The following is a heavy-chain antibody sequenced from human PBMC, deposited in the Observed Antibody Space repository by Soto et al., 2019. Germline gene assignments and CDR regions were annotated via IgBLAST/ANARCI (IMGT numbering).Heavy chain of an antibody. CDR2: ISVYNAKT. D-gene: IGHD3-22*01. CDR1: GYNFFGYV. CDR3: ARLRYYYDSSGPGGLDY. V-gene: IGHV1-18*01. Sequence: ASGKVSCKASGYNFFGYVLSWLLQAPVQVLEWMGCISVYNAKTNYAQKFQGRGTMTPDKSATTVYMELRSLTSDDTAVYYCARLRYYYDSSGPGGLDYWGQGTLVTVSS. J-gene: IGHJ4*02.